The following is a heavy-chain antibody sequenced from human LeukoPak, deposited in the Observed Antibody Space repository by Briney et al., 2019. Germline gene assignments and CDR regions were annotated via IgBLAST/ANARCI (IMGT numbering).Heavy chain of an antibody. Sequence: QPGGSLRLSCAASGFTFSDYILDWVRQAPRRGLEWVGRIRRGSNSYTTEYAASVKARFIISRDDSQNSLFLHMYSLKTEDTAVYYCTRDGGDSINTAFDIWGRGTMVTVSS. CDR3: TRDGGDSINTAFDI. CDR1: GFTFSDYI. J-gene: IGHJ3*02. D-gene: IGHD3-16*01. CDR2: IRRGSNSYTT. V-gene: IGHV3-72*01.